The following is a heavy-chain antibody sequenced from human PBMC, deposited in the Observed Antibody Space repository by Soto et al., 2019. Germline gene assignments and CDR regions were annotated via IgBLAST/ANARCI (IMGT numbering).Heavy chain of an antibody. CDR1: GFTFSSYG. V-gene: IGHV3-30*18. D-gene: IGHD5-18*01. CDR3: AKDLAYSYGLGGYYYYGMDV. CDR2: ISYDGSNK. Sequence: QVQLVESGGGVVQPGRSLRLSCAASGFTFSSYGMHWVRQAPGKGLEWVAVISYDGSNKYYADSVKGRFTISRDNSKNTLYLQMNSLRAEDTAVYYCAKDLAYSYGLGGYYYYGMDVWGQGTTVTVSS. J-gene: IGHJ6*02.